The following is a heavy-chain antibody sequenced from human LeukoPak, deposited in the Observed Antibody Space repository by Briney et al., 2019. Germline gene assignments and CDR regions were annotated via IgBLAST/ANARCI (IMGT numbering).Heavy chain of an antibody. CDR1: GYTFTSYG. Sequence: ASVKVSCKASGYTFTSYGISWVRQAPGQGLEWMGWISAYNGNTNYAQKLQGRVTMTTDISTSTAYMELRSLRSDDTAVYYCAREHYDSSGYPVYYYYGMDVWGQGTTVTVSS. V-gene: IGHV1-18*01. CDR3: AREHYDSSGYPVYYYYGMDV. D-gene: IGHD3-22*01. J-gene: IGHJ6*02. CDR2: ISAYNGNT.